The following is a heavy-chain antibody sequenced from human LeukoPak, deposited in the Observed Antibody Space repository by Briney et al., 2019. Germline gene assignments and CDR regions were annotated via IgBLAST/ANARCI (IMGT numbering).Heavy chain of an antibody. CDR3: GTRRAADIGHLDF. D-gene: IGHD2-15*01. CDR2: ITASGHNT. CDR1: GFSFSSYA. J-gene: IGHJ4*02. V-gene: IGHV3-23*01. Sequence: GGSLRLSCAASGFSFSSYAMSWVRQAPGKGLEWVSSITASGHNTYYVDSVKGRFTISRDNSKNTLYLQMDSLRADETAVYYCGTRRAADIGHLDFWGQGTLVTVSS.